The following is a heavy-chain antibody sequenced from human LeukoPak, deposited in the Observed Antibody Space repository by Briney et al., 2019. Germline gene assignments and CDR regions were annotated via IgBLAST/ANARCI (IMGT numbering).Heavy chain of an antibody. J-gene: IGHJ6*02. CDR2: IYYSGST. CDR1: GGSFSGYY. CDR3: ARVSALRSYYYYYGMDV. V-gene: IGHV4-34*01. Sequence: PSETLSLTCAVYGGSFSGYYWSWIRQPPGKGLEWIGYIYYSGSTNYNPSLKSRVTISVDTSKNQFSLKLSSVTAADTAVYYCARVSALRSYYYYYGMDVWGQGTTVTVSS.